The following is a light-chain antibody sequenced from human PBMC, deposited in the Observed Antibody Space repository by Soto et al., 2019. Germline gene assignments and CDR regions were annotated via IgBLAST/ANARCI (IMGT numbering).Light chain of an antibody. CDR1: QSVTSN. J-gene: IGKJ1*01. CDR3: QQYVNWRT. V-gene: IGKV3-15*01. Sequence: EIVMTQSPATLSVSPGERATLSCRASQSVTSNLAWYQQKPGQAPRLLIPDASTRATGIPARFSGSGSGTEFTLTISSLQSEDFAVYYCQQYVNWRTFGQGTRVEIK. CDR2: DAS.